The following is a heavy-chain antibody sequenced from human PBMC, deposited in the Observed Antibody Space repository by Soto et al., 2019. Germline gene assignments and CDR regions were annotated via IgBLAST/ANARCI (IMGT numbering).Heavy chain of an antibody. D-gene: IGHD3-9*01. CDR1: GGSISSGGYY. CDR2: IYYSGST. V-gene: IGHV4-31*03. Sequence: QVQLQESGPGLVKPSQTLSITCTVSGGSISSGGYYWSWIRQHPGKGLEWIGYIYYSGSTYYNPSLKSRGTISVDTSKNQFSLKLSSVTAADTAVYYCARVPNYYDNINHSPSAFDIWGQGTMVTVSS. CDR3: ARVPNYYDNINHSPSAFDI. J-gene: IGHJ3*02.